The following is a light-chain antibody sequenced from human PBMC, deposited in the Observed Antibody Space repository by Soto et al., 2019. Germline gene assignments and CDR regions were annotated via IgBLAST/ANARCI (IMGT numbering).Light chain of an antibody. V-gene: IGLV2-14*03. CDR1: SSDVGGYNF. CDR3: CSHSSSITWM. J-gene: IGLJ3*02. Sequence: QSVLTQTASVCGSPGQSITMSCTGTSSDVGGYNFVSWYQQHPGKAPKLIVHEVANRLSGVSGRFSGSKSGNTAFLTISGLQAEDEAVYYCCSHSSSITWMFGGGTKVTVL. CDR2: EVA.